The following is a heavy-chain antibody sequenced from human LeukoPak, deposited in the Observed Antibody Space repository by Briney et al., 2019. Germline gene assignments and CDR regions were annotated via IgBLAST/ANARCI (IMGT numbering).Heavy chain of an antibody. J-gene: IGHJ4*02. D-gene: IGHD3-10*01. CDR3: ARGRGSGTTDY. Sequence: GRSLRLSCAASGFTFSSYPMHWVRQAPGKGLEWVAVISNDGSTKYYADSVKGRFTISRDNSKNMLYVQMNSLRAEDTAVYYCARGRGSGTTDYWGQGTLVTVSS. V-gene: IGHV3-30*04. CDR1: GFTFSSYP. CDR2: ISNDGSTK.